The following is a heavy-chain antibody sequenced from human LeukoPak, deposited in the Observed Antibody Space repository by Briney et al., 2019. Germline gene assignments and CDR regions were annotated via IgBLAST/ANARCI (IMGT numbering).Heavy chain of an antibody. CDR1: GFTLCIYA. CDR2: MSGSGGNT. CDR3: AKGKVREFDY. J-gene: IGHJ4*02. Sequence: GGSLRLSRAPSGFTLCIYAMSWVPQAPEKRLEWVSAMSGSGGNTYYANSVNGRFTISRDNSKTTLSLQMNSVRAEDTAVYYCAKGKVREFDYWGQGTLVTVSS. V-gene: IGHV3-23*01.